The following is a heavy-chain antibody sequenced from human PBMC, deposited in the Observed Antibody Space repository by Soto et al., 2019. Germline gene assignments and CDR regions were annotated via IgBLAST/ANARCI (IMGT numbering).Heavy chain of an antibody. Sequence: ASVKVSCKASGYTFTSYGISWVRQAPGQGLEWMGWISAYNGNTNYAQKLQGRVTMTTDKSTSTAYMELGSLRSDDTAVYYCARDLPPLSYSSSWYPPHYYYYYMDVWGKGTTVTVSS. CDR1: GYTFTSYG. CDR2: ISAYNGNT. V-gene: IGHV1-18*01. CDR3: ARDLPPLSYSSSWYPPHYYYYYMDV. D-gene: IGHD6-13*01. J-gene: IGHJ6*03.